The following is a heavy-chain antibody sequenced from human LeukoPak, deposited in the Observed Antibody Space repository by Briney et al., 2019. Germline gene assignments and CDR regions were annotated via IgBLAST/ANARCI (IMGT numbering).Heavy chain of an antibody. CDR1: GFTVSSTY. V-gene: IGHV3-53*01. J-gene: IGHJ4*02. D-gene: IGHD3-9*01. CDR3: ARGWNYDILTGHPENYFDY. Sequence: PGGSLRLSCAASGFTVSSTYMSWVRQAPGKGLEWVSVIYSGGSTYYADSVKGRFIISRDNSKNTLYLQMNSLRAEDTAVYYCARGWNYDILTGHPENYFDYWGQGALVTVSS. CDR2: IYSGGST.